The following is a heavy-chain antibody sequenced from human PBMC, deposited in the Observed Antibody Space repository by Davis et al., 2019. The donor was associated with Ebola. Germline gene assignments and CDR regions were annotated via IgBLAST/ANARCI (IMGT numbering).Heavy chain of an antibody. Sequence: PGGSLRLSCAASGFTFSSYAMHWVRQAPGKGLEWVAVISYDGSNKYYADSVKGRFTISRDNSKNTLYLQMNSLRAEDTAVYYCARDSAHFNDILTGYSEGVFDYWGQGTLVTVSS. J-gene: IGHJ4*02. CDR1: GFTFSSYA. CDR3: ARDSAHFNDILTGYSEGVFDY. V-gene: IGHV3-30*04. CDR2: ISYDGSNK. D-gene: IGHD3-9*01.